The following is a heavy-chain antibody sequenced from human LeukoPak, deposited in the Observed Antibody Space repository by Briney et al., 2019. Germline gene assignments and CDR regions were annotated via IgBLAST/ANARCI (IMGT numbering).Heavy chain of an antibody. Sequence: GGSLRLSCVASGVAIRNSWMSWVRQAPGKGLEWVANIHPDGSVQNYVDSVKGRFTISRDNAKNSLYLQMNSLRAEDTAVYYCARGQKLSYFDYWGQGTLVTVSS. CDR3: ARGQKLSYFDY. CDR2: IHPDGSVQ. CDR1: GVAIRNSW. J-gene: IGHJ4*02. V-gene: IGHV3-7*01.